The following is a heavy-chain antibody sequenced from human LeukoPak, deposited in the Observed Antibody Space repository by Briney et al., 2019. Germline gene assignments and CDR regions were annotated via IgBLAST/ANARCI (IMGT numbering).Heavy chain of an antibody. V-gene: IGHV3-9*01. CDR1: GFTFDDYA. CDR3: TISRVTSRRYYYYYGMDV. J-gene: IGHJ6*02. Sequence: GGSLRLSCAASGFTFDDYAMHWVRQAPGKGLEWVSGISWNSGSIGYADSVKGRFTISRDDSKSIAYLQMNSLKTEDTAVYYCTISRVTSRRYYYYYGMDVWGQGTTVTVSS. CDR2: ISWNSGSI.